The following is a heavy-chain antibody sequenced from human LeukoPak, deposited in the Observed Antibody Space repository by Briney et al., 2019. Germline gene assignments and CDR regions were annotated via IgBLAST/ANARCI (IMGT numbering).Heavy chain of an antibody. Sequence: ASVKVSCKASGDSLNTYTINWVRQAPGQGLEWMGGINPISGTANYAQKFQGKVTITADESTSTAYMELSSLRSEDTAVYYCARDKFLKWSSGFYGMDVWGQGITVMVSS. J-gene: IGHJ6*02. CDR3: ARDKFLKWSSGFYGMDV. CDR1: GDSLNTYT. V-gene: IGHV1-69*13. CDR2: INPISGTA. D-gene: IGHD3-3*01.